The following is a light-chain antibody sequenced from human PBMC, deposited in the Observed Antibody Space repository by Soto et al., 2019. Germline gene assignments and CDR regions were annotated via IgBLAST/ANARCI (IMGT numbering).Light chain of an antibody. J-gene: IGLJ1*01. Sequence: QSALTQPASVSGSPGQSITISCTGTSIDIGSYNLVSWYQQHPGKAPKLMIYEGSKRPSGVSNRFSDSKSGNTASLTISGLQAEDEADYYCCSYAGGSAYVFGSGTKLTVL. V-gene: IGLV2-23*01. CDR3: CSYAGGSAYV. CDR1: SIDIGSYNL. CDR2: EGS.